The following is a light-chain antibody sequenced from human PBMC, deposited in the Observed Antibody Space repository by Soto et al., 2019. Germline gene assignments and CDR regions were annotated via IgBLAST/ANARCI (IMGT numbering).Light chain of an antibody. J-gene: IGKJ1*01. Sequence: EIVMTQSPATLSVSPGGRATLSCRASQSISDTLAWYQQKPGQAPRLLIYGASRRATGFPARFSGSGSGTDFTLTISSLQSEDFAVYYCQQSNNWPWTFGQGTKVEIK. V-gene: IGKV3-15*01. CDR3: QQSNNWPWT. CDR1: QSISDT. CDR2: GAS.